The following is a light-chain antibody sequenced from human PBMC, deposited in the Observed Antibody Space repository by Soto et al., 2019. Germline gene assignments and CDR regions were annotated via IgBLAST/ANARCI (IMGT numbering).Light chain of an antibody. Sequence: EVVLTQSPVTLSLSPGERATLSCRASQSFRGLLAWYQQKPGQAPRLISYDAYNRATGIPPRFSGSGSGTEFTLTISSLEPEDSEVYYCQQRHMWPITFGQGTRLEIK. CDR1: QSFRGL. V-gene: IGKV3-11*01. J-gene: IGKJ5*01. CDR2: DAY. CDR3: QQRHMWPIT.